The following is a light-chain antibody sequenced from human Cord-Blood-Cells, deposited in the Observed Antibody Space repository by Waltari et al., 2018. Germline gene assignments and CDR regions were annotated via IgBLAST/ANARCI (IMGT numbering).Light chain of an antibody. V-gene: IGKV1-5*01. CDR1: QSISSW. J-gene: IGKJ1*01. CDR2: DAS. Sequence: DIQMTQSPSTLSASVGDRVTINCRASQSISSWLAWYQQKTGKAPKLLIYDASSLESGVPSRFSGSGSGTEFTLTISSLQPDDFATYYCQQYNSYSWTFGQGTKVEIK. CDR3: QQYNSYSWT.